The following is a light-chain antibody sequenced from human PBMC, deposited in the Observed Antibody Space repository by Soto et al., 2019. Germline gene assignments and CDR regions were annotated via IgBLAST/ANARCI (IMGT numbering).Light chain of an antibody. J-gene: IGKJ1*01. V-gene: IGKV1-5*03. CDR3: QHYNTYWT. CDR2: KAS. Sequence: DIQMTQSPSTLSASVGDRVTITCRASQSITSWLAWYQQKPGKAPKLLIYKASILESGVPSRFSGSGSGRDFTLTSSSLQPDDFATYYCQHYNTYWTFGQGTKVEIK. CDR1: QSITSW.